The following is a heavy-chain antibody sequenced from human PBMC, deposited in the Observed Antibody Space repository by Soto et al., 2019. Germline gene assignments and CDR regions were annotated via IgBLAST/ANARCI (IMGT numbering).Heavy chain of an antibody. CDR2: ISYDGSNK. D-gene: IGHD4-4*01. V-gene: IGHV3-30-3*01. Sequence: QVQVVESGGGVVQPGRSLRLSCAASGFTFSSYAMHWVRQAPGKGLEWVAVISYDGSNKYYADSVKGRFTISRDNSXXTVYLQMNSLRAEDTAVYYCAGEAPDYNLSPGMDVWGQGTTVTVSS. CDR3: AGEAPDYNLSPGMDV. CDR1: GFTFSSYA. J-gene: IGHJ6*02.